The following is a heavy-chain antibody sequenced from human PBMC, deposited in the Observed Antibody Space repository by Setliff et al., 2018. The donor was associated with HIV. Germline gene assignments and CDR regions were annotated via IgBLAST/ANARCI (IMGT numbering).Heavy chain of an antibody. CDR2: IYHGGTT. CDR3: ARLRQLVLLRVDY. CDR1: GYSISSGYY. V-gene: IGHV4-38-2*01. Sequence: KPSETLSLTCAVSGYSISSGYYWAWLRQPPGKGLEWIGSIYHGGTTNYNPSLKSRVTMSVDTSKNQFSLKLSSVAAADTAVYYCARLRQLVLLRVDYWGQGTLVTVSS. J-gene: IGHJ4*02. D-gene: IGHD6-6*01.